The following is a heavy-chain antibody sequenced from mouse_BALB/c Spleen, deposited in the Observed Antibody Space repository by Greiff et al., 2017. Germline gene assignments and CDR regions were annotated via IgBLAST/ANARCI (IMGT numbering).Heavy chain of an antibody. V-gene: IGHV2-6-4*01. CDR2: IWGGGST. CDR1: GFSLSRYS. J-gene: IGHJ3*01. Sequence: VQRVESGPGLVAPSQSLSITCTVSGFSLSRYSVHWVRQPPGKGLEWLGMIWGGGSTDYNSALKSRLSISKDNSKSQVFLKMNSLQTDDTAMYYCASNYYGSSYRFAYWGQGTLVTVSA. D-gene: IGHD1-1*01. CDR3: ASNYYGSSYRFAY.